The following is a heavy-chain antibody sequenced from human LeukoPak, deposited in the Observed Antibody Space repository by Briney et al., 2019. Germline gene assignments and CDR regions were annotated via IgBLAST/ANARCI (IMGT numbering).Heavy chain of an antibody. J-gene: IGHJ4*02. CDR2: MYSGGST. Sequence: GGSLRLSCAASGFTVSSNYMSWVRQAPGKGLEWVSVMYSGGSTYYADSVKGRFTISRDNSKNTLNLQMNSLRAEDAAVYYCARGYSSDNWGQGTLVTVSS. CDR1: GFTVSSNY. V-gene: IGHV3-66*01. D-gene: IGHD2-21*01. CDR3: ARGYSSDN.